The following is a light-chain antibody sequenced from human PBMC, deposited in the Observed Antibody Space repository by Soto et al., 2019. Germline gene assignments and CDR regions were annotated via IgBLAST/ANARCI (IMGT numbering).Light chain of an antibody. V-gene: IGLV3-1*01. CDR1: KLGERF. J-gene: IGLJ2*01. CDR3: QAWESSNGVV. CDR2: QDT. Sequence: SYELTQPPSVSVSPGQTASISCSGDKLGERFACWYQQKPGQSPVMVIYQDTKRPSGIPERFSGSNSGNTATLTIRGTQALDEADYYCQAWESSNGVVFGGGTKRTVL.